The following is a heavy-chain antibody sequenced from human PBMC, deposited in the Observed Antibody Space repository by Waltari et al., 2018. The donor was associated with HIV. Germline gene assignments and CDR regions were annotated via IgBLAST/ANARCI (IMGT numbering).Heavy chain of an antibody. D-gene: IGHD4-17*01. CDR3: TRQATVTTRGFDY. J-gene: IGHJ4*02. Sequence: EVQLVESGGGLVQPGGSLKLSCAASGFTFSGSAMHWVRQASGKGLEGGGRIRSKANSYATAYAASVKGRFTISRDDSKNTAYLQMNSLKTEDTAVYYCTRQATVTTRGFDYWGQGTLVTVSS. CDR2: IRSKANSYAT. V-gene: IGHV3-73*01. CDR1: GFTFSGSA.